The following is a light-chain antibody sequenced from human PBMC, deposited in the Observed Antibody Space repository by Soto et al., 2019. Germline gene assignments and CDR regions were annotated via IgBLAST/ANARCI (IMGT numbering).Light chain of an antibody. V-gene: IGLV1-40*01. Sequence: QAVVTQPPSVSGAPGQSVTISCTGSSSNIGAGYDVHWYQQFPGAAPKLLIYGNSNRPSGVPDRFSGSKSGTSASLAISGLLAEDEADYYCQSYDGSLYVFGSGTKVTVL. CDR3: QSYDGSLYV. CDR2: GNS. J-gene: IGLJ1*01. CDR1: SSNIGAGYD.